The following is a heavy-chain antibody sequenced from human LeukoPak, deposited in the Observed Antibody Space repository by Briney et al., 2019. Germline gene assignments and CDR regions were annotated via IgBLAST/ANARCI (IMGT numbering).Heavy chain of an antibody. CDR1: GGSISSYY. V-gene: IGHV4-59*01. CDR2: IYYSGST. D-gene: IGHD6-19*01. Sequence: SETLSLTCTVSGGSISSYYWSWIRQPPGKGLEWIGYIYYSGSTSYNPSLKSRVTISVDTSKNQFSLKLSSVTAADTAVYYCASHEYSSGWYRGDYWGQGTLVTVSS. J-gene: IGHJ4*02. CDR3: ASHEYSSGWYRGDY.